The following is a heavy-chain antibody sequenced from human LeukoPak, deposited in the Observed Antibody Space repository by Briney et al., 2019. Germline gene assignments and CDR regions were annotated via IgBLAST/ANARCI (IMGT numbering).Heavy chain of an antibody. J-gene: IGHJ5*01. CDR3: ARGGLWFGESLGNS. V-gene: IGHV4-59*08. CDR1: GGSISSYY. CDR2: IYYSGST. D-gene: IGHD3-10*01. Sequence: SETLSLTCTVSGGSISSYYWSWIRQPPGKGLEWIGYIYYSGSTNYNPSLKSRVTISVDTSKNQFSLKLSSVTAADTAVYYCARGGLWFGESLGNSGGKGTLVTVPS.